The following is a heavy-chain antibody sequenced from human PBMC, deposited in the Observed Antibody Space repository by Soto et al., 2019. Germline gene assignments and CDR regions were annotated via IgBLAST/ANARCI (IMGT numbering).Heavy chain of an antibody. CDR3: AGWNGYGDY. CDR2: VSGGSGDT. J-gene: IGHJ4*02. Sequence: EVQLLESGGGLVQPGGSLRLSCAVSGFSFSTYGVTWVRQAPGKGLEWVSGVSGGSGDTHYADSVKGRVTITGDNSKNAVCVHMNSLRVEDTAVYYCAGWNGYGDYWGQGTLVTVSS. D-gene: IGHD1-1*01. V-gene: IGHV3-23*01. CDR1: GFSFSTYG.